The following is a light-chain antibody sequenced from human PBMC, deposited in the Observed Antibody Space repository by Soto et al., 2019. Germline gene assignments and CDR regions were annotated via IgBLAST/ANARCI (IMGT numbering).Light chain of an antibody. CDR2: GAS. J-gene: IGKJ5*01. Sequence: EIVMTQSPATLSVSPGERATLSCRASRSVSSNLAWYQQKPGQAPRLLMYGASTRATGIPARFSGSGSGTEFTLTISSLQSEDFAVYYCHQYNTWPLTFGPGTRLEIK. CDR1: RSVSSN. V-gene: IGKV3-15*01. CDR3: HQYNTWPLT.